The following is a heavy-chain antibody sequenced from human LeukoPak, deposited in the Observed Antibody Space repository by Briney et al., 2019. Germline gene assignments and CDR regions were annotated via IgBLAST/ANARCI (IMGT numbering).Heavy chain of an antibody. J-gene: IGHJ4*02. D-gene: IGHD1-20*01. Sequence: GGSLRPSCAASGFTFSDYYMSWIRQAPGKGLEWVSYISSTVITVYYADSVTGRFTISRDNAKNSLYLQMNSLRAEDTAVYYCVRSVYNWNDVDYWGQGTLVTVSS. V-gene: IGHV3-11*01. CDR1: GFTFSDYY. CDR2: ISSTVITV. CDR3: VRSVYNWNDVDY.